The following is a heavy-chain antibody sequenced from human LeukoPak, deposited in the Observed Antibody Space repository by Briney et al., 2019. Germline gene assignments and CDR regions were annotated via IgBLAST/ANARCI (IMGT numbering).Heavy chain of an antibody. CDR3: TTDYGGNLWFHAFDI. CDR1: GFTFSNAW. V-gene: IGHV3-15*01. D-gene: IGHD4-23*01. J-gene: IGHJ3*02. CDR2: IKSKTDGGTT. Sequence: GGSLRLSCAASGFTFSNAWMSWVRQAPGKGLEWVGRIKSKTDGGTTDYAAPVKGRFTISRDDSKNTLYLQMNSLKTEDTAVYYCTTDYGGNLWFHAFDIWGQGTMVTVSS.